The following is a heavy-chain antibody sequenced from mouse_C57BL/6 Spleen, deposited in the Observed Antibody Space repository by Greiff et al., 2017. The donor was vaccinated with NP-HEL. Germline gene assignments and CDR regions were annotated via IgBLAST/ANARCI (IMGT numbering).Heavy chain of an antibody. CDR1: GYSFTDYN. CDR2: INPNYGTT. V-gene: IGHV1-39*01. Sequence: LVEPGASVKISCKASGYSFTDYNMNWVKQSNGKSLEWIGVINPNYGTTSYNQKFKGKATLTVDQSSSTAYMQLNSLTSEDSAVYYCARIGSITTVVAPSYYAMDYWGQGTSVTVSS. D-gene: IGHD1-1*01. J-gene: IGHJ4*01. CDR3: ARIGSITTVVAPSYYAMDY.